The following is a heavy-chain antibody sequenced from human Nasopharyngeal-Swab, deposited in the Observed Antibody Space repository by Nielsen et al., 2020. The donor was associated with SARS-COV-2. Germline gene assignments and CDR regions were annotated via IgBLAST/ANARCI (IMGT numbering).Heavy chain of an antibody. V-gene: IGHV3-53*04. CDR2: IYGGDST. D-gene: IGHD6-19*01. CDR3: ASSPSRGWYEYHFDN. J-gene: IGHJ4*02. Sequence: VRQAPGKGLEWVSVIYGGDSTYYADSVRGRFTVTRHISENTLYLQMNSLRAEDTAVYYCASSPSRGWYEYHFDNWGQGTLVTVSS.